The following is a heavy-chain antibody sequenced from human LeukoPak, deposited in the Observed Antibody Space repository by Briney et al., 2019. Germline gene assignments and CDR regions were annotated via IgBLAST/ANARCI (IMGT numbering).Heavy chain of an antibody. CDR2: IYYSGST. D-gene: IGHD5-18*01. V-gene: IGHV4-59*08. Sequence: SETLSLTCTVSGGSISSYYWSWIRQPPGKGLEWIGYIYYSGSTNYNPSLKSRVTISVDTSKNQFSLKLSSVTAADTAVYYCARWRSRGYSLNGMDVWGQGTTVTVSS. CDR1: GGSISSYY. CDR3: ARWRSRGYSLNGMDV. J-gene: IGHJ6*02.